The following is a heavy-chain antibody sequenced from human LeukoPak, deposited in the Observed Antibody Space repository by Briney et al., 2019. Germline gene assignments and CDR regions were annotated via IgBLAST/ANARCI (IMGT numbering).Heavy chain of an antibody. CDR1: GYTFTTYG. V-gene: IGHV1-18*01. Sequence: ASVKVSCKASGYTFTTYGISWVRQAPGQGLEWMGWISGYNGNTNYAQKFQGRITMTRDTSISTAYMELSGLRSDDTAVYYCAREYNYGFDYWGQGTLVTVSS. CDR3: AREYNYGFDY. D-gene: IGHD5-18*01. J-gene: IGHJ4*02. CDR2: ISGYNGNT.